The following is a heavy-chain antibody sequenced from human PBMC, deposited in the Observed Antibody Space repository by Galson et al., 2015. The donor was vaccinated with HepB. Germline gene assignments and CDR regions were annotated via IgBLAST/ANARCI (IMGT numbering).Heavy chain of an antibody. CDR1: GGTFSSYA. V-gene: IGHV1-69*13. D-gene: IGHD3-22*01. J-gene: IGHJ4*02. CDR2: IIPIFGTA. CDR3: ARDVLTYYYGSSGNRYFVY. Sequence: SVKVSCKASGGTFSSYAISWVRQAPGQGLEWMGGIIPIFGTANYAQKFQGRVTITADESTSTAYMELSSLRSEDTAVYYCARDVLTYYYGSSGNRYFVYWGQGTLGTVSP.